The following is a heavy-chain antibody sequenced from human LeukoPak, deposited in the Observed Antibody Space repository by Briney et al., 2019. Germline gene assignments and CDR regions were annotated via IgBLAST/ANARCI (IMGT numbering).Heavy chain of an antibody. CDR2: IKQDGSEK. CDR3: ATDRGLSIYYFDD. V-gene: IGHV3-7*03. D-gene: IGHD3-10*01. CDR1: GFTFSSYW. J-gene: IGHJ4*02. Sequence: GGSLRLSCAASGFTFSSYWMSWVRQAPGKGLEWVANIKQDGSEKYYVDSVKGRFTISRDNAKNSLYLQMNSLRAEDTALYYCATDRGLSIYYFDDWGQGTLVTVSS.